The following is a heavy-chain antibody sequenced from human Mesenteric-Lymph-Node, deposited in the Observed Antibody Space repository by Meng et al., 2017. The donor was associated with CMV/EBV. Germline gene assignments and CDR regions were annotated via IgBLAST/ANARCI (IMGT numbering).Heavy chain of an antibody. J-gene: IGHJ4*02. Sequence: ASVKVSCKASGYTFTSYGISWVRQAPGQGLEWMGWISAYNGNTNYAQKLQGRVTMTTDTSTSTAYMELRSLRSDDTAVYYCARDKDFGVVWGTDFDYWGQGTLVTVSS. CDR3: ARDKDFGVVWGTDFDY. CDR2: ISAYNGNT. V-gene: IGHV1-18*01. D-gene: IGHD3-3*01. CDR1: GYTFTSYG.